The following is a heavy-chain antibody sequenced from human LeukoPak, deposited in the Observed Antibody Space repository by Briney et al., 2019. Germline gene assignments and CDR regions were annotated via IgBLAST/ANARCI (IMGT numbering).Heavy chain of an antibody. Sequence: PGGSLRLSCAASGFTVSSNYMSWVRQAPGKGLEWVSIIYSGGSTYYADSVKGRFTISRDNSKNTLYLQMNSLRAEDTAVYYCARVDYGDATYAFDIWGQGTMVTVSS. J-gene: IGHJ3*02. D-gene: IGHD4-17*01. CDR3: ARVDYGDATYAFDI. CDR1: GFTVSSNY. V-gene: IGHV3-53*01. CDR2: IYSGGST.